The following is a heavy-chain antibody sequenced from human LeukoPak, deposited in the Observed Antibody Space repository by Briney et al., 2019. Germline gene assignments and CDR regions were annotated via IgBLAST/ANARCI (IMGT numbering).Heavy chain of an antibody. D-gene: IGHD4-17*01. J-gene: IGHJ4*02. CDR3: PKHDYGDRWIGFDY. Sequence: GGSLRLSCAASGFTFSSYWMSWVRQAPGKGLEWVSTISDSGGSTYYADSVKGRFTISRDNSKNTLYLQMNSLRAEDTAVYYCPKHDYGDRWIGFDYWGQGTLVTVSS. CDR2: ISDSGGST. V-gene: IGHV3-23*01. CDR1: GFTFSSYW.